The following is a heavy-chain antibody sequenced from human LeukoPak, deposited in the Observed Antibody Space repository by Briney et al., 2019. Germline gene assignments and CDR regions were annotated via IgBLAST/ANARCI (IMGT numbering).Heavy chain of an antibody. CDR1: GGSISSYY. CDR2: IYYSGST. CDR3: ARSDCSSTSCVSGIFWFDP. D-gene: IGHD2-2*01. Sequence: PSETLSLTCTVSGGSISSYYWSWIRQPPGKGLEWIGYIYYSGSTNYNPSLKSRVTISVDTSKNQFSLKLSSATAADTAVYYCARSDCSSTSCVSGIFWFDPWGQGTLVTVSS. V-gene: IGHV4-59*01. J-gene: IGHJ5*02.